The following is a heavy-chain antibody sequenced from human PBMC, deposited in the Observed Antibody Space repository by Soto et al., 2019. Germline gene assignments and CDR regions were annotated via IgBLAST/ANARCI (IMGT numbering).Heavy chain of an antibody. J-gene: IGHJ6*02. Sequence: QVQLVESGGKVVHPGGSLRLSCAASGLNFNRHGMHWVRQAPGRGLEWVALISYDGTSTYYLDSVKGRFTISRDNSKTTLFLQMNTLRPEDTAVYYCAQDRSGSDPFYYGMDVWGQGTTVTVSS. CDR3: AQDRSGSDPFYYGMDV. D-gene: IGHD1-26*01. V-gene: IGHV3-30*18. CDR1: GLNFNRHG. CDR2: ISYDGTST.